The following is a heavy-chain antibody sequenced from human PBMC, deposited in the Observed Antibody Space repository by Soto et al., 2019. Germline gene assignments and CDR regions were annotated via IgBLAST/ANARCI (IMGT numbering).Heavy chain of an antibody. Sequence: GGSLRLSCASSGFPFSAFSMNWVRQAPGKGLEWVAYISSSGSTIYYADSVKGRFTISRDNAKTSLYLQMDSLRDEDTAVYYCAREGGRHCSPSRCYNAFDIWGQGTTVTVSS. CDR2: ISSSGSTI. D-gene: IGHD2-15*01. V-gene: IGHV3-48*02. CDR3: AREGGRHCSPSRCYNAFDI. J-gene: IGHJ3*02. CDR1: GFPFSAFS.